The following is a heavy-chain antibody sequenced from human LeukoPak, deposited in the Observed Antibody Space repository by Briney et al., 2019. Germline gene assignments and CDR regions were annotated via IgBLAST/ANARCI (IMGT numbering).Heavy chain of an antibody. D-gene: IGHD5-18*01. Sequence: GGSLRLSCAASGFTVSTNYMNWVRQAPGKGLEWVSVIYSGGSTYNADSVKGRFSISRDNAKNSLYLQMNSLRAEDTAVCYCARGVDTAMVPNYWGQGTLVTVPS. CDR2: IYSGGST. J-gene: IGHJ4*02. V-gene: IGHV3-66*01. CDR1: GFTVSTNY. CDR3: ARGVDTAMVPNY.